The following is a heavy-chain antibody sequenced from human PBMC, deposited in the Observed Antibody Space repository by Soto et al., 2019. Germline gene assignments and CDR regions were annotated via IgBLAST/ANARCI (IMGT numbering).Heavy chain of an antibody. D-gene: IGHD3-3*01. V-gene: IGHV3-15*07. CDR2: IKSKTDGGTT. CDR3: TTDGTHYDFWSGYYTAWYYYYGMDV. J-gene: IGHJ6*02. Sequence: EVQLVESGGGLVKPGGSLRLSCAASGFTFSNAWMNWVRQAPGKGLEWVGRIKSKTDGGTTDYAAPVKGRFTISRDDSKNTLYLQMNSLKTEDTAVYYCTTDGTHYDFWSGYYTAWYYYYGMDVWGQGTTVTVSS. CDR1: GFTFSNAW.